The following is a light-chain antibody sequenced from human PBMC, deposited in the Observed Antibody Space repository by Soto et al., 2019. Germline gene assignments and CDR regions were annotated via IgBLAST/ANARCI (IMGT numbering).Light chain of an antibody. CDR3: HQYYDWPPWT. CDR1: QSVSNS. Sequence: ETLLTQSPDTLSVSPGETATLSCRASQSVSNSLAWYRQRPGQPPSLLIYATSTRANGVPARFTGSGSGTELTLTISSLQSEDFAVYACHQYYDWPPWTFGQGTKVDIK. V-gene: IGKV3-15*01. J-gene: IGKJ1*01. CDR2: ATS.